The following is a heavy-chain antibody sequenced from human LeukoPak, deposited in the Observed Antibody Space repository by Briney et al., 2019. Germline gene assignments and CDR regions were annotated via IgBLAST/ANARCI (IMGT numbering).Heavy chain of an antibody. D-gene: IGHD2-2*02. CDR1: GGSINSGSFY. J-gene: IGHJ4*02. CDR3: ARCTSTSCYNFDY. CDR2: VYTTGTT. Sequence: PSETLSLTCTVSGGSINSGSFYWNWIRQPAGKGLEWIGHVYTTGTTNCNPSLRSRVTISLDTSKNQFSLNLNSVAAADTAVYYCARCTSTSCYNFDYWGQGTLLTVSS. V-gene: IGHV4-61*09.